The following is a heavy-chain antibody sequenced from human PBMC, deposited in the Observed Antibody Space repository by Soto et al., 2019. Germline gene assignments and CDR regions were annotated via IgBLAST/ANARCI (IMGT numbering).Heavy chain of an antibody. CDR1: GGTFSSHI. CDR3: ARVPIPLFYGMDV. Sequence: QVQLVQSGAEVKKPGSSVKVSCKASGGTFSSHIISWVRQAPGQGLEWMGRIIPILGVANYAQKFQGRVTITADKSTNTAYMELTSLRSADTAVFYCARVPIPLFYGMDVWGQGTTVTVSS. CDR2: IIPILGVA. D-gene: IGHD2-2*02. V-gene: IGHV1-69*02. J-gene: IGHJ6*02.